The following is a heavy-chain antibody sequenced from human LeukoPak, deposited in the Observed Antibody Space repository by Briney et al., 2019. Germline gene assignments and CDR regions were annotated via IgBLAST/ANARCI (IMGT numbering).Heavy chain of an antibody. CDR1: GFTFDEYA. CDR3: AKDIYPSSSGYQGIDY. CDR2: ISWNSGSI. J-gene: IGHJ4*02. D-gene: IGHD3-22*01. V-gene: IGHV3-9*01. Sequence: GGSLRLSCAASGFTFDEYAMHWVRQAPGKGLEWVSGISWNSGSIGYADSVKGRFTISRDNAKNSLYLQMNSLRAEDTALYYCAKDIYPSSSGYQGIDYWGQGTLVTVSS.